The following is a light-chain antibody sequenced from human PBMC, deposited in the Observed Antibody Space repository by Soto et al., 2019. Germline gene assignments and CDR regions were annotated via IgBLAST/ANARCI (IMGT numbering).Light chain of an antibody. J-gene: IGKJ1*01. V-gene: IGKV3-20*01. Sequence: EIVLTPSPGTLSLSPGERATLSCRASQSVSSSYLAWYQRKPGQAPRLLIYGASSRATGIPDRFSGGGSGTDFTLTISRLEPEDFAVYYCQQYHNSPPTFGQGTRWIS. CDR3: QQYHNSPPT. CDR2: GAS. CDR1: QSVSSSY.